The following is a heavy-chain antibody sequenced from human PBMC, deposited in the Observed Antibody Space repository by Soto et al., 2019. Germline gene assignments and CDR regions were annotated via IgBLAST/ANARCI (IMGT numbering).Heavy chain of an antibody. CDR3: SPQVSSGCYFDN. CDR2: IYYSGNT. D-gene: IGHD6-19*01. Sequence: QLQLQESGPGLVKPSETLSLTCTVSGGSISSSTYYWGWIRQPPGKGLEWIGSIYYSGNTYYSPSLKSRVALSVDTPKNPFSLQLRSVTAADTAVYYCSPQVSSGCYFDNWGQGTLVTVAS. V-gene: IGHV4-39*01. J-gene: IGHJ4*02. CDR1: GGSISSSTYY.